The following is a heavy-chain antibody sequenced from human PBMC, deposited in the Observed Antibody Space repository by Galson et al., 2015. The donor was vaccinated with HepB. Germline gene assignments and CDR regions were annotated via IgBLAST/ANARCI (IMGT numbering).Heavy chain of an antibody. D-gene: IGHD5-12*01. V-gene: IGHV1-69*13. CDR3: ARGGVGVATISYYYYGMDV. J-gene: IGHJ6*02. CDR2: IIPIFGTA. Sequence: SVKVSCKASGGTFSSYAISWVRQAPGQGLEWMGGIIPIFGTANYAQKFQGRVTITADESTSTAYMELSSLRSEDTAVYYCARGGVGVATISYYYYGMDVWGQGTMVTVSS. CDR1: GGTFSSYA.